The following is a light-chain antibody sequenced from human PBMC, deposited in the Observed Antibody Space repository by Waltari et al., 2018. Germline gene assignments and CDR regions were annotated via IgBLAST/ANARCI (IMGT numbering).Light chain of an antibody. Sequence: DIQMTQSPSSLSASVGDRVTITCRASQNIGKYLNWYQHKPGKAPKLLIYAASSLLSGVPSRFSGCGSGTDFTFTISSLQPEDFATYYCQQSSSTPQSTFGQGTRLEIK. CDR2: AAS. CDR1: QNIGKY. CDR3: QQSSSTPQST. J-gene: IGKJ5*01. V-gene: IGKV1-39*01.